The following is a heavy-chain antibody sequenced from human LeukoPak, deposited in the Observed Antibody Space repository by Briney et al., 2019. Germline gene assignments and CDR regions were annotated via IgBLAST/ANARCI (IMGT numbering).Heavy chain of an antibody. CDR2: ISSSSSYI. J-gene: IGHJ4*02. CDR3: ARDRSASIAVVTAEIDY. Sequence: GGSLRLSCAASGFTFGTYSMNWVRQAPGKGLEWVSSISSSSSYIYYADSVKGRFTISRDNAKDSLYLQMNGLRAEDTAVYYCARDRSASIAVVTAEIDYWGQGTLVTVSS. CDR1: GFTFGTYS. V-gene: IGHV3-21*01. D-gene: IGHD6-19*01.